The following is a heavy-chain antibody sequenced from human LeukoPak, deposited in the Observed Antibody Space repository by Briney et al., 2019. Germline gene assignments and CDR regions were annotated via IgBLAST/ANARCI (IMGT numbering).Heavy chain of an antibody. Sequence: GGCPRLSRAAAGFTFSSYAMSWGRQAPGEGLEWGSAISGSGGRTYYADSVKGRFTISKDNSKNTLCLQMNSLRAEDTAVYYCATGIVVATGNDYWGQGTLVTVSS. CDR2: ISGSGGRT. CDR3: ATGIVVATGNDY. V-gene: IGHV3-23*01. D-gene: IGHD2-21*02. J-gene: IGHJ4*02. CDR1: GFTFSSYA.